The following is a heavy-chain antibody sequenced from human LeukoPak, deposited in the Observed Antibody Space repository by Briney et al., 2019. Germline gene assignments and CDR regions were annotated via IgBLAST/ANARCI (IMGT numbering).Heavy chain of an antibody. CDR3: ARAGGSYYYYFDY. D-gene: IGHD1-26*01. J-gene: IGHJ4*02. V-gene: IGHV3-33*01. CDR1: GFTFSVYG. CDR2: MWYDGSNK. Sequence: SGGSLRLSCAASGFTFSVYGMHWVRQAPGKGLEWVAVMWYDGSNKYYADSVKGRFTISRDNPKNTLYLEMSSLRAEDTAVYFCARAGGSYYYYFDYWGQGTLVTVSS.